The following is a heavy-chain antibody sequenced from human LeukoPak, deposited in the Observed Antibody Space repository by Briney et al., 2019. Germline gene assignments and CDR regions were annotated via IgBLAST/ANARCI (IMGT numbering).Heavy chain of an antibody. D-gene: IGHD5-12*01. V-gene: IGHV3-11*01. CDR2: ISSSGSTI. J-gene: IGHJ5*02. Sequence: GGSLRLSCAVSGFTFSDYYMSWIRQAPGKGLEWVSYISSSGSTIYYADSVKGRFTISRDNAKNSLYLQMNSLRSEDTAVYYCARDSSLSQWLGSLRFDPWGQGTLVTVSS. CDR1: GFTFSDYY. CDR3: ARDSSLSQWLGSLRFDP.